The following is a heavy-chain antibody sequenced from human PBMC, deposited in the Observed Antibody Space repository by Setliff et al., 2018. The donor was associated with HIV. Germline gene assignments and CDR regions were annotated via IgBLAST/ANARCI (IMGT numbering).Heavy chain of an antibody. V-gene: IGHV4-31*01. CDR3: ARAITGDSHFDI. Sequence: SETLSLTCTVSGGSISSSSYYWGWIRQHPGKGLEWIGYIYYSGSTYYNPSLKSLVTISVDTSKNQFSLKLSSVTAADTAVYYCARAITGDSHFDIWGQGTMVTVSS. J-gene: IGHJ3*02. CDR2: IYYSGST. CDR1: GGSISSSSYY. D-gene: IGHD7-27*01.